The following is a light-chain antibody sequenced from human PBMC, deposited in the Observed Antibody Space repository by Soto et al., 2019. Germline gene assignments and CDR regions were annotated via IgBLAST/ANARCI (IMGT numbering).Light chain of an antibody. CDR2: DAS. CDR1: QHITNY. CDR3: QQYADLPDT. V-gene: IGKV1-33*01. J-gene: IGKJ2*01. Sequence: DIQMTQSPSSLSASVGDRVTITCQASQHITNYLNWYQQRPGKAPNLLISDASNLETGVPSRFRGSGSGTDFTLTIIGLQPEDFATYYCQQYADLPDTFGQGTKLEI.